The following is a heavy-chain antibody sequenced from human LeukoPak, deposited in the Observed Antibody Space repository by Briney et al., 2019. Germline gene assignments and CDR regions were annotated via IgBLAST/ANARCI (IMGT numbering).Heavy chain of an antibody. CDR2: IIPIFGTA. J-gene: IGHJ6*03. D-gene: IGHD2-2*01. Sequence: SVKVSCKASGYTFTSYYMHWVRQAPGQGLEWMGGIIPIFGTANYAQKFQGRVTITADESTSTAYMELSSLRSEDTAVYYCARGCSSTSCYVPYYYMDVWGKGTTVTVSS. CDR3: ARGCSSTSCYVPYYYMDV. CDR1: GYTFTSYY. V-gene: IGHV1-69*13.